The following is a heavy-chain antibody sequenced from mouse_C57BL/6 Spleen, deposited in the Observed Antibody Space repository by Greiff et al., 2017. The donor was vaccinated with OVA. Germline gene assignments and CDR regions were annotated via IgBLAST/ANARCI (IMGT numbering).Heavy chain of an antibody. CDR1: GFTIKDYY. J-gene: IGHJ2*01. D-gene: IGHD4-1*01. Sequence: EVKLQESGAELVKPGASVKLSCTASGFTIKDYYMHWVKQRPEQGLEWIGRIDPEDGETNYAPKFQGKATITADTSSNTAYLQLSSLTSEDTAVYYCAREVNWALFDYWGQGTTLTVSS. CDR3: AREVNWALFDY. V-gene: IGHV14-2*01. CDR2: IDPEDGET.